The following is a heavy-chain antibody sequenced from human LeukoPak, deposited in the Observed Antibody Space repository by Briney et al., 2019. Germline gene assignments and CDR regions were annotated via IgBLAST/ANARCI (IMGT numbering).Heavy chain of an antibody. V-gene: IGHV3-30*02. CDR2: IAHHGNNK. D-gene: IGHD2-8*02. J-gene: IGHJ4*02. CDR3: AKDGSWSCTD. CDR1: GFTFSSSA. Sequence: GGSLRLSCGASGFTFSSSAMHWVRQGPGKGLGWVAYIAHHGNNKYYADSVKGRFTTSRDNSKGSLYLQMNSLRADDTAVYYCAKDGSWSCTDWGQGTLVRVSS.